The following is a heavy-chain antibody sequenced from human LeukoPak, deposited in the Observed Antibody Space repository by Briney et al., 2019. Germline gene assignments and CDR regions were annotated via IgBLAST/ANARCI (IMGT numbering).Heavy chain of an antibody. D-gene: IGHD5-12*01. CDR1: GFTLSSYG. CDR3: AKADSGYEVDY. V-gene: IGHV3-30*18. J-gene: IGHJ4*02. Sequence: GGSLRLSCAASGFTLSSYGMHWVRQAPGKGLEWVAVISYDGSNKYYADSVKGRFTISRDNSKNTLYLQMNSLRAEDTAVYYCAKADSGYEVDYWGQGTLVTVSS. CDR2: ISYDGSNK.